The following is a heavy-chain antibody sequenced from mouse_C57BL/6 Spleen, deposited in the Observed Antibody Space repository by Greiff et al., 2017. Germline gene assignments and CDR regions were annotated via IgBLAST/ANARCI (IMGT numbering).Heavy chain of an antibody. Sequence: QVQLQQSGPELVKPGASVKISCKASGYAFSSSWMNWVKQRPGKGLEWIGRIYPGDGDTNYNGKFKGKATLTADKSSSTAYMQLSSLTSEDSAVYFCARGNYGSSLGYFDIWGTGTTVTVSS. CDR3: ARGNYGSSLGYFDI. J-gene: IGHJ1*03. CDR2: IYPGDGDT. CDR1: GYAFSSSW. V-gene: IGHV1-82*01. D-gene: IGHD1-1*01.